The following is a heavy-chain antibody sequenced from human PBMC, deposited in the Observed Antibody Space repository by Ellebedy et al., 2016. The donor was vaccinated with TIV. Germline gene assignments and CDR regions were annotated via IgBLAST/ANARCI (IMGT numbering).Heavy chain of an antibody. J-gene: IGHJ4*02. CDR3: ARVGNYYCGNPSYYFDY. V-gene: IGHV1-69*13. CDR1: GGTFRSYG. CDR2: IIPIIGKA. Sequence: AASVKVSCKASGGTFRSYGISWVRQAPGQGLEWMGGIIPIIGKANYAQKFQGRVTITADESTSTAYMELSSLRSEDTAVYYCARVGNYYCGNPSYYFDYWGQGTLVTVSS. D-gene: IGHD4-23*01.